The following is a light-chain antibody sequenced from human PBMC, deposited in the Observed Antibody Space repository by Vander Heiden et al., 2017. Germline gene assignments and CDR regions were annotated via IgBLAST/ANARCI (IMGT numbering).Light chain of an antibody. J-gene: IGLJ2*01. Sequence: SSVLTQPPSVSVAPGQTARIPCGGHNIGSKSLHWCQQKPGQAPVLVVYDDSGRPSGMPERFSGSNSGNTATLTISRVEAGDEDDYYCQVWDSSSDHVVFGGGTKLTVL. V-gene: IGLV3-21*02. CDR3: QVWDSSSDHVV. CDR2: DDS. CDR1: NIGSKS.